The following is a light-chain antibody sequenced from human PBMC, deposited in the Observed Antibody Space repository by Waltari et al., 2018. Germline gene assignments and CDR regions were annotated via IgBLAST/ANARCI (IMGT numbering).Light chain of an antibody. CDR1: QSLVFRDGNTY. V-gene: IGKV2-30*01. Sequence: DVVMTQSPLSLPVTLGQPASISCRSSQSLVFRDGNTYLNWFHQRPGQSPRRLIYKISNRESGVPDRFSGSGSGTDFTLKITRVEAEDVGGVYYCMQGTHWPYTFGQGTKLDIK. CDR2: KIS. J-gene: IGKJ2*01. CDR3: MQGTHWPYT.